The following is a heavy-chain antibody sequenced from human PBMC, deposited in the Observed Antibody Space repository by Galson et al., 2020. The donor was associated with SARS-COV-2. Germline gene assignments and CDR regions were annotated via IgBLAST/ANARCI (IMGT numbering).Heavy chain of an antibody. Sequence: GGSLRLSCAASGFTVSSNYMSWVRQAPGKGLEWVSVIYSGGSTYYADSVKGRFTISRDNSKNTLYLQMNSLRAEDTAVYYCARGRYYDSSGYDYWGQGTLVTVSS. CDR3: ARGRYYDSSGYDY. J-gene: IGHJ4*02. D-gene: IGHD3-22*01. V-gene: IGHV3-53*01. CDR1: GFTVSSNY. CDR2: IYSGGST.